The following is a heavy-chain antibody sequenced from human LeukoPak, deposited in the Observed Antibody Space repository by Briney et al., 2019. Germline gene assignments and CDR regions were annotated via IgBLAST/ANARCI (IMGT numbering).Heavy chain of an antibody. CDR2: MKQDGSVE. J-gene: IGHJ4*02. D-gene: IGHD5-24*01. CDR3: VGDATRGGDFDF. CDR1: GFTFSNFW. V-gene: IGHV3-7*04. Sequence: GGSLRLSCAASGFTFSNFWMAWVRQAPAKGLEWVAKMKQDGSVEEYVDSAKGRFTISRDNAKSSVYLQMNSLRPEDTALYYCVGDATRGGDFDFWGQGTLVTVSS.